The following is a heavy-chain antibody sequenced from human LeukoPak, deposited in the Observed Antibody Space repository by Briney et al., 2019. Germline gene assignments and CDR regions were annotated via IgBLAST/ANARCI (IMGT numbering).Heavy chain of an antibody. D-gene: IGHD2-2*01. CDR3: ARLTDDVVVPSITYHYFDS. CDR1: GASITSHY. V-gene: IGHV4-59*08. CDR2: IYYSGTT. Sequence: SETLSLTCTVSGASITSHYWSWIRQPPGKGLDYIAYIYYSGTTNYNPSLKSRVTISIDTSKNQFSLKLTSVTAADTAVYYCARLTDDVVVPSITYHYFDSWGQGTRVTVSS. J-gene: IGHJ4*02.